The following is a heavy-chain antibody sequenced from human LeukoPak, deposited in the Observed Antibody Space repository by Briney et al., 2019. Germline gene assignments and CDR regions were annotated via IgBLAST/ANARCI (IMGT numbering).Heavy chain of an antibody. D-gene: IGHD6-13*01. J-gene: IGHJ5*02. V-gene: IGHV3-23*01. Sequence: GGSLRLTCAASGFTFSSYAMIWVRQAPGKGREWVSAISGSGGSTYYADSVKGRFTISRDNSKNTLYLQMNSLRAEDTAVYYCAKDGPRAAAGYWFDPWGQGTLVTVSS. CDR1: GFTFSSYA. CDR2: ISGSGGST. CDR3: AKDGPRAAAGYWFDP.